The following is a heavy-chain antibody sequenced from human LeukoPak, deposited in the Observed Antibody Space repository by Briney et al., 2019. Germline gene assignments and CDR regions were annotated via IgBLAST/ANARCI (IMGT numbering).Heavy chain of an antibody. V-gene: IGHV3-30*02. CDR1: GFTFSSYG. CDR3: AAASYYCYYYMDV. CDR2: IRYDGSNK. D-gene: IGHD2-15*01. Sequence: PGGSLRLSCAASGFTFSSYGMHWVRQAPGKGLEWVAFIRYDGSNKYYADSVKGRFTISRDNSKNTLYLQMNSLRAEDTAVYYCAAASYYCYYYMDVWGKGTTVTVSS. J-gene: IGHJ6*03.